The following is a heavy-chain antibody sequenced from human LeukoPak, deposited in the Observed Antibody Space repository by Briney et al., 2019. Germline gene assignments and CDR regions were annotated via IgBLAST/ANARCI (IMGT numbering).Heavy chain of an antibody. CDR3: ARDLVPLVPAAILSDY. J-gene: IGHJ4*02. Sequence: GGSLRLSCAASGFTFSNYAMNWVRQAPGKGLEWVSAISGSGDSTYYADSVKGRFTISRDNSKNTLYLQMNSLRAEDTAVYYCARDLVPLVPAAILSDYWGQGTLVTVSS. CDR2: ISGSGDST. CDR1: GFTFSNYA. V-gene: IGHV3-23*01. D-gene: IGHD2-2*02.